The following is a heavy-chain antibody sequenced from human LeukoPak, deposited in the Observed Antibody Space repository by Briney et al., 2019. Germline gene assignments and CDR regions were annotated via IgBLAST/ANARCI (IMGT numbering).Heavy chain of an antibody. CDR3: ATSESYDSSGYSDY. CDR1: GYTLTELS. CDR2: FDPEDGET. Sequence: ASVKVSCKVSGYTLTELSMHWVRQAPGKGLEWMGGFDPEDGETIYVQKFQGRVTMTEDTSTDTAYMELSSLRSEDTAVYYCATSESYDSSGYSDYWGQGTLVTVSS. J-gene: IGHJ4*02. V-gene: IGHV1-24*01. D-gene: IGHD3-22*01.